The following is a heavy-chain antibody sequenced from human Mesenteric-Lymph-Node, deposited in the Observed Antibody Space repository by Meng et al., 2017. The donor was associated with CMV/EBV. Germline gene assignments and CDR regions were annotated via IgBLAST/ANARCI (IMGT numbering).Heavy chain of an antibody. CDR2: INPNSGGT. Sequence: SGFTCAGYYVHWVRQAPGQGLEWLGWINPNSGGTNYAQKLKGWVTLSSDMSISTVYMELSRLRSDDTAIYYCARDQRFGELLYGTFDYWGQGTLVTVSS. D-gene: IGHD3-10*01. J-gene: IGHJ4*02. CDR3: ARDQRFGELLYGTFDY. V-gene: IGHV1-2*04. CDR1: GFTCAGYY.